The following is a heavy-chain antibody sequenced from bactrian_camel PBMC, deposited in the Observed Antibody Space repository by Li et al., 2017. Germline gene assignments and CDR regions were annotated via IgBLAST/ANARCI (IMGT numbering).Heavy chain of an antibody. J-gene: IGHJ4*01. Sequence: HVQLVESGGDSVQPGGSLRLSCAASGSPVNRGRMAWFHQRPGREREGVAVLTTGGTIKYSDSVKGRFTISQNNAKNTLYLQMDSLKPEDTAMYYCAADVAYCSGYDERSCAEHEETYNYWGQGTQVTVS. V-gene: IGHV3S53*01. D-gene: IGHD3*01. CDR3: AADVAYCSGYDERSCAEHEETYNY. CDR2: LTTGGTI. CDR1: GSPVNRGR.